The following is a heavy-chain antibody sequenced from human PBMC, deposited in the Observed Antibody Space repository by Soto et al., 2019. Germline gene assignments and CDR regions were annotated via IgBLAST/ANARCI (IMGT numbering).Heavy chain of an antibody. J-gene: IGHJ5*02. V-gene: IGHV3-74*01. D-gene: IGHD2-15*01. CDR3: TREGCSGGSCSFDP. Sequence: GGSLRLSCAVSGFTFSSYWMHWVRQAPGKGLVWVSRINSDGSSTDYADSVKGRFTISRDNAKNTLYLQMNSLRAEDTAVYYCTREGCSGGSCSFDPWGQGTLVTVSS. CDR2: INSDGSST. CDR1: GFTFSSYW.